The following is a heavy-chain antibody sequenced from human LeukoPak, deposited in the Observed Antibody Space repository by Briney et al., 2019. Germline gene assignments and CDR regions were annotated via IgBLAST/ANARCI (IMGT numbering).Heavy chain of an antibody. D-gene: IGHD4-23*01. Sequence: ASVKVSCKASGYTFTGYYMHWVRQAPGQGLECMGWINPNSGDTYYVQKFQGRVTVTRDTSITTAYLELSSLRSDDTAMYYCARTSSTTVVTSHWGQGTLVTVSS. V-gene: IGHV1-2*02. CDR2: INPNSGDT. J-gene: IGHJ4*02. CDR1: GYTFTGYY. CDR3: ARTSSTTVVTSH.